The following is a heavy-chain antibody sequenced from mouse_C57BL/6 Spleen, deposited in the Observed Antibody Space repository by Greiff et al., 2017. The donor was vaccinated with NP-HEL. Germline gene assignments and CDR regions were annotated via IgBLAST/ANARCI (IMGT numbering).Heavy chain of an antibody. D-gene: IGHD1-1*01. CDR3: ARGYYGSKFAY. CDR2: IDPSDSYT. J-gene: IGHJ3*01. CDR1: GYTFTSYW. V-gene: IGHV1-50*01. Sequence: QVHVKQPGAELVKPGASVKLSCKASGYTFTSYWMQWVKQRPGQGLEWIGEIDPSDSYTNYNQKFKGKATLTVDTSSSTAYMQLSSLTSEDSAVYYCARGYYGSKFAYWGQGTLVTVSA.